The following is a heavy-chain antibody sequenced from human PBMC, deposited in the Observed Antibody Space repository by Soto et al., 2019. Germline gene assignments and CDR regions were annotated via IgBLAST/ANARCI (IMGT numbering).Heavy chain of an antibody. Sequence: KASETLSLTCTVSGGSISSYYWSWIRQPPGKGLEWIGYIYYSGSTNYNPSLKSRVTISVDTSKNQFSLKLSSVTAADTAVYYCARGPCFGGGSCYPPGYGMDVWGQGTTVTVPS. CDR3: ARGPCFGGGSCYPPGYGMDV. CDR1: GGSISSYY. J-gene: IGHJ6*02. D-gene: IGHD2-15*01. CDR2: IYYSGST. V-gene: IGHV4-59*01.